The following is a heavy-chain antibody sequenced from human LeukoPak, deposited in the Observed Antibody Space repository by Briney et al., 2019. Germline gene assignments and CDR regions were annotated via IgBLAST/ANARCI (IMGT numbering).Heavy chain of an antibody. D-gene: IGHD3-16*01. CDR2: ISYDGTDA. V-gene: IGHV3-30*19. CDR3: ARIRGGPIDY. Sequence: PGGSLRLSCAASGFTFSSYGMHWVRQAPGKGLEWVAVISYDGTDAYYADSVKGRFTISRDTSKNSLYLQMNSLRAEDTAVFYCARIRGGPIDYWGQGTLVTVSS. CDR1: GFTFSSYG. J-gene: IGHJ4*02.